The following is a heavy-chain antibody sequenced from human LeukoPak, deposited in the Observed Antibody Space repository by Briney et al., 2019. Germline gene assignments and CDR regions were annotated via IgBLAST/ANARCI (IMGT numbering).Heavy chain of an antibody. CDR2: ISGSGGST. V-gene: IGHV3-23*01. CDR1: GFTFSSYA. J-gene: IGHJ4*02. CDR3: AKASAMIVVVSKHFDY. Sequence: GGSLRLSCAASGFTFSSYAMSWVRQAPGKGREWVSAISGSGGSTYYADSVKGRSTISRDNSKNTLYLQMNSLRAEDTAVYYCAKASAMIVVVSKHFDYWGQGTLVTVSS. D-gene: IGHD3-22*01.